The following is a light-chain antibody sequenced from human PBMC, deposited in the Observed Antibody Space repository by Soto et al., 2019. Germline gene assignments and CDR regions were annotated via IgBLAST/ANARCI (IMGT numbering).Light chain of an antibody. J-gene: IGLJ2*01. Sequence: SYELTQPPSVSVSPGQTARITCSGDALPRKYAYWYQLKSGQAPVLVIYEDNKRPSGIPERFSGSSSGTMATLTISGAQVEDEADYYCYSTDSSVNHRVFGGGTKVTVL. CDR1: ALPRKY. CDR3: YSTDSSVNHRV. V-gene: IGLV3-10*01. CDR2: EDN.